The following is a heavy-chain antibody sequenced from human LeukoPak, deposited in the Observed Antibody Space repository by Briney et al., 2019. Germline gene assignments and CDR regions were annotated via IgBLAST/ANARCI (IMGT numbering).Heavy chain of an antibody. CDR2: ISSSGSTI. V-gene: IGHV3-48*03. CDR3: AGEARALYYDSSGYYYVGVLDI. D-gene: IGHD3-22*01. J-gene: IGHJ3*02. Sequence: GGSLRLSCAASGFTFSSYEMNWVRQAPGKGLEWVSYISSSGSTIYYADSVKGRFTISRDNAKNSLYLQMNSLRAEDTAVYYCAGEARALYYDSSGYYYVGVLDIWGQGTMVTVSS. CDR1: GFTFSSYE.